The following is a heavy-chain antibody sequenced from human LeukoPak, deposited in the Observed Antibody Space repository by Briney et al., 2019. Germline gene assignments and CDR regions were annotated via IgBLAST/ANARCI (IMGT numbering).Heavy chain of an antibody. CDR3: ARGISGSYYYYYMDV. D-gene: IGHD1-26*01. J-gene: IGHJ6*03. V-gene: IGHV4-59*01. CDR1: GGSISSYY. CDR2: IYYSGST. Sequence: SETLSLTCTVSGGSISSYYWSWIRQPPGKGLEWIGYIYYSGSTNYNPSLKSRVTISVDTSKNQFSLKLSSVTAEDMAVYYCARGISGSYYYYYMDVWGKGTTVTVSS.